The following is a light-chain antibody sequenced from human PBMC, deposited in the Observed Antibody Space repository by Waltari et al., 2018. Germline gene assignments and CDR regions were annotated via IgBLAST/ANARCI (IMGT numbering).Light chain of an antibody. Sequence: DIVMTQSPDSLAVSLGERATINCKSSQSVLYTSNNMNHLAWYQQKPGQPPDLLVYWATTRESGVPDRFSGSGSGTDFTLTISSLQAEDLAVYYCQQYYTTPYTFGQGTKLEIK. J-gene: IGKJ2*01. V-gene: IGKV4-1*01. CDR1: QSVLYTSNNMNH. CDR3: QQYYTTPYT. CDR2: WAT.